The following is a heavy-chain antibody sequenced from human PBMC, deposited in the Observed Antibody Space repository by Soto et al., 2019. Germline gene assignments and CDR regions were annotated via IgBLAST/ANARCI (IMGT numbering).Heavy chain of an antibody. V-gene: IGHV3-21*06. CDR3: ARKDGDLTSTLDY. CDR1: GFTFTRYS. Sequence: GGSLRLSCAASGFTFTRYSMNWVRQAPGKGLEWVSSISSTTNYIYYGDSMKGRFTISRDNAKNSLYLEMNSLRAEDXAVYYWARKDGDLTSTLDYWGQXTLVTVSS. CDR2: ISSTTNYI. J-gene: IGHJ4*02.